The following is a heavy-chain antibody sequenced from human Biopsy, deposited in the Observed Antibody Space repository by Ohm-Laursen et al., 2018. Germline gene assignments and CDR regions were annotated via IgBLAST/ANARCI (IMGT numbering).Heavy chain of an antibody. CDR2: IRPLNGDT. Sequence: SVKVSCKTSGYNFISYSINWVRQAPGQGLEWMGWIRPLNGDTKYGQKFQDRVTMTTDTSTSTVYMELTSLRSDDTAVCYCARGEVTFGELIISLDSWGQGTLVTVSS. V-gene: IGHV1-18*01. D-gene: IGHD3-16*02. CDR1: GYNFISYS. J-gene: IGHJ4*02. CDR3: ARGEVTFGELIISLDS.